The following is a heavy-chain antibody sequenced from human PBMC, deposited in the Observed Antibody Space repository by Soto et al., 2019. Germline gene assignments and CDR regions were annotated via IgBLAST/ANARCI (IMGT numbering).Heavy chain of an antibody. V-gene: IGHV4-59*01. J-gene: IGHJ1*01. CDR2: IYYSGST. Sequence: SETLSLTCTVSGGSISSYYWSWIRQPPGKGLEWIGYIYYSGSTNYNPSLKSRVTISVDTSKNQFSLKLSSVTAADTAVYYCARAPMARIYFQHWGQGTLVTVSS. CDR3: ARAPMARIYFQH. D-gene: IGHD3-10*01. CDR1: GGSISSYY.